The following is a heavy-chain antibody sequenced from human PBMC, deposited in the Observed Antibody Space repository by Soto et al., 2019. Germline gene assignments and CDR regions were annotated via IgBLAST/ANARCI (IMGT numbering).Heavy chain of an antibody. CDR1: GFTFRTYA. D-gene: IGHD6-19*01. Sequence: EVQLLESGGGLIQPGGSLRLSCEASGFTFRTYAMGWVRQAPGKGLEWVSVISNSGDNTYYADSVKGRFTISRDNFENTLYLQMSSLRADDTAVYYCEKDAARPSGWYYFDYWGQGTLVTVSS. J-gene: IGHJ4*02. CDR2: ISNSGDNT. V-gene: IGHV3-23*01. CDR3: EKDAARPSGWYYFDY.